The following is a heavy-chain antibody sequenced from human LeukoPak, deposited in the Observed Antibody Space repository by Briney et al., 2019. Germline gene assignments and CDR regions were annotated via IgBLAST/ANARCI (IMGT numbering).Heavy chain of an antibody. V-gene: IGHV4-34*01. CDR2: INHSGST. Sequence: PSETLSLTCAVYGGSFSGYYWSWIRQPPGKGLEWIGEINHSGSTNYNPSLKSRVTISVDTSKNQFSLKLSSVAAADTAVYYCARRRSTSCLDYWGQGTLVTVSS. D-gene: IGHD2-2*01. CDR1: GGSFSGYY. J-gene: IGHJ4*02. CDR3: ARRRSTSCLDY.